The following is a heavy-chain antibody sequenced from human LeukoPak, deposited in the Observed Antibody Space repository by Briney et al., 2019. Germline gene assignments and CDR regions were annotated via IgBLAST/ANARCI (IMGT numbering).Heavy chain of an antibody. J-gene: IGHJ3*02. CDR2: FYYSGST. V-gene: IGHV4-39*07. CDR3: ARDLQTATFRHSRRQDAFDI. D-gene: IGHD2/OR15-2a*01. Sequence: SETLSLTCTVSGGSISSLSYSWGWIRQPPGKGLEWIGTFYYSGSTYYNPSLKSRVTISVDTSKNQFSLKLSSVTAADTAVYYCARDLQTATFRHSRRQDAFDIWGQGTMVTVSS. CDR1: GGSISSLSYS.